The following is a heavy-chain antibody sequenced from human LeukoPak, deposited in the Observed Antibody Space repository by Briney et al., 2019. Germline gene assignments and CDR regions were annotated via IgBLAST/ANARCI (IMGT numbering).Heavy chain of an antibody. V-gene: IGHV1-18*01. J-gene: IGHJ4*02. CDR2: ISAYNGNT. CDR1: GYTFTSYG. CDR3: ARTAGFSSSWLSDY. Sequence: ASVKVSCKASGYTFTSYGISWVRQAPGQGLEWMGWISAYNGNTNYAQKLQGRVTMTTDTSTSTAYLELRSLRSDAAAVYYCARTAGFSSSWLSDYWGQGTLVTVSS. D-gene: IGHD6-13*01.